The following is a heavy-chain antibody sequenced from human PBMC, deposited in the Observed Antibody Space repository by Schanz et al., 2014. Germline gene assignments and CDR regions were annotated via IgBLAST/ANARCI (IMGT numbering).Heavy chain of an antibody. D-gene: IGHD3-16*01. Sequence: EVQLVESGGGLVQPGGSLRLSCAASGFTFSAYYMDWVRQAPGKGLEWVGRTRNRANNYFTEYAASVKGRFTISRDDSKNSLYLQMSSLKSEDTALYYGTRVTIAPGGHGLEVWGQGTTVAVSS. CDR2: TRNRANNYFT. J-gene: IGHJ6*02. V-gene: IGHV3-72*01. CDR1: GFTFSAYY. CDR3: TRVTIAPGGHGLEV.